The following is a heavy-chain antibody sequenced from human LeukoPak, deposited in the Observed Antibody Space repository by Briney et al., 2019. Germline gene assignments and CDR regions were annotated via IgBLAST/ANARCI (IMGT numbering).Heavy chain of an antibody. V-gene: IGHV4-34*01. D-gene: IGHD1-26*01. CDR1: GGSFNGYY. J-gene: IGHJ4*02. Sequence: SETLSLTCAVYGGSFNGYYWSWIRQPPGKGLEWIGEISHSGSTNYNPSLKSRVTMSVDTSKNQFSLNLSSVTAADTAVYYCARSDGSYWGQGTLVTVSS. CDR2: ISHSGST. CDR3: ARSDGSY.